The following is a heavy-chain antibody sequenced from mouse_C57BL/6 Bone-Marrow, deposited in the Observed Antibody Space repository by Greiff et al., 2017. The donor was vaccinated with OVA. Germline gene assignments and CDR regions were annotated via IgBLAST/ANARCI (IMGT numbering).Heavy chain of an antibody. Sequence: EVHLVESGGGLVQPKGSLKLSCAASGFTFNTYAMHWVRQAPGKGLEWVARIRSKSSNYATYYADSVKDRFTISRDDSQSMLYLQMNNLKTEDTAMYYCVRDLYGSSYWYFDVWGTGTTVTVSS. D-gene: IGHD1-1*01. V-gene: IGHV10-3*01. J-gene: IGHJ1*03. CDR3: VRDLYGSSYWYFDV. CDR1: GFTFNTYA. CDR2: IRSKSSNYAT.